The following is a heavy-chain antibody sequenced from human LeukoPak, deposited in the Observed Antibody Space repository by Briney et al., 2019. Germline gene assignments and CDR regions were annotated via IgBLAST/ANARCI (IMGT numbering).Heavy chain of an antibody. CDR3: ARDPDFWTGYYYFDY. D-gene: IGHD3/OR15-3a*01. V-gene: IGHV4-39*07. J-gene: IGHJ4*02. CDR1: GVSISSSNSY. Sequence: SETLSLTCTVSGVSISSSNSYWGWIRQPPGKGLEWIGSISYSGTTYYNPSLKSRVTISVDTSKNQFSLNLNSVTAADTAVYYCARDPDFWTGYYYFDYWGQGTLVTVSS. CDR2: ISYSGTT.